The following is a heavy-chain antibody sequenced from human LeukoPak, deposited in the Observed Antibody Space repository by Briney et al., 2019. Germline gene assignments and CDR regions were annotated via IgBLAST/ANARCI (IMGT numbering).Heavy chain of an antibody. J-gene: IGHJ4*02. Sequence: GGSLRLSCAASGFTFSSYAMTWIRQAPGKGLEWVSGITRGGGTYYADSVKGRFTISRDNSKNTLYLQMSSLRAEDTAVYYCVRGITTPDCWGQGTLVTVSS. CDR1: GFTFSSYA. D-gene: IGHD3-3*01. CDR2: ITRGGGT. V-gene: IGHV3-23*01. CDR3: VRGITTPDC.